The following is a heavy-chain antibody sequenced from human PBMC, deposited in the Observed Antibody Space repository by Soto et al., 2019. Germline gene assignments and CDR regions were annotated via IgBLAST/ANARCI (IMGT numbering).Heavy chain of an antibody. CDR2: ISSSGSTI. CDR1: GFTFSSYE. D-gene: IGHD1-26*01. Sequence: GGSLRLSCAASGFTFSSYEMNWVRQAPGKGLEWVSYISSSGSTIYYADSVKGRFTISRDNGKNSLYLQMNSLRAEDTAVYDCARDTRHLYRGSYGYYYMDVWGKGTTVTVSS. CDR3: ARDTRHLYRGSYGYYYMDV. V-gene: IGHV3-48*03. J-gene: IGHJ6*03.